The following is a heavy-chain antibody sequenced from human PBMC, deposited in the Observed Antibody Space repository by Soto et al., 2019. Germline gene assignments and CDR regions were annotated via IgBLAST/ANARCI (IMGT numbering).Heavy chain of an antibody. CDR3: EREGYTLGMDV. V-gene: IGHV3-74*01. Sequence: EGSLRLSCAASGFTFSSYWMHWVRQAPGKGLVWVSRINLDGSISRYTDSVKGRFTISRDNAKNTLYLQMNSLRAEDTAVYNCEREGYTLGMDVWGQGTKVTVS. D-gene: IGHD2-2*02. CDR1: GFTFSSYW. J-gene: IGHJ6*02. CDR2: INLDGSIS.